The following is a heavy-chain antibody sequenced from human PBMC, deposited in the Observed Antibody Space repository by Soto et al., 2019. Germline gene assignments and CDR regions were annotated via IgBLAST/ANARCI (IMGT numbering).Heavy chain of an antibody. CDR1: GFTVSSNY. Sequence: GGSLRLSCAASGFTVSSNYMSWVRQAPGKGLEWVSVIYSGGSTYYADSVKGRFTISRDNSKNTLYLQMNSLRAEDTAVYYCARGYYDSSGYRGPAYNWFDPWGQGTLVTVSS. CDR3: ARGYYDSSGYRGPAYNWFDP. V-gene: IGHV3-53*01. J-gene: IGHJ5*02. D-gene: IGHD3-22*01. CDR2: IYSGGST.